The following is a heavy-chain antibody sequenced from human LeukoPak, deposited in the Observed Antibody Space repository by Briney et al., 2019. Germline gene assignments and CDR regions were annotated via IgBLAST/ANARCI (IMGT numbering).Heavy chain of an antibody. J-gene: IGHJ3*02. CDR3: ARALNDAFDI. CDR2: ITNSGGGT. Sequence: GGSLRLSCAASGFTFSDYYMGWVRRASGKGLEWVSYITNSGGGTYYPDSVKGRFTISRDNAKKSLYLQVSSLRAEDTAVYYCARALNDAFDIWGQGTMVTVSS. V-gene: IGHV3-11*04. CDR1: GFTFSDYY.